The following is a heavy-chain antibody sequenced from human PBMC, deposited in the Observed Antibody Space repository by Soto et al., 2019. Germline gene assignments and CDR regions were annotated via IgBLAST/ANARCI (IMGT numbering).Heavy chain of an antibody. J-gene: IGHJ5*02. D-gene: IGHD6-6*01. V-gene: IGHV3-33*08. CDR3: AREGGGSSSRYNWFDP. CDR2: IWYDGSNK. Sequence: GGSLRLSCTTSGFTFNTYGMHWVRQAPGKGLEWVAIIWYDGSNKYYADSVKGRFTISRDNSKNTLYLQMNSLRAEDTALYYCAREGGGSSSRYNWFDPWGQGTLVTVSS. CDR1: GFTFNTYG.